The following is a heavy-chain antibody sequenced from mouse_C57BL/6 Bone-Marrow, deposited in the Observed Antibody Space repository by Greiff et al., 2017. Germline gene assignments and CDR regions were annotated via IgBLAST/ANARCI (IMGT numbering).Heavy chain of an antibody. CDR3: ERELVFAY. J-gene: IGHJ3*01. CDR2: ISSGGSYT. CDR1: GFTFSSYG. D-gene: IGHD4-1*01. Sequence: EVKLVESGGDLVKPGGSLKLSCAASGFTFSSYGMSWVRQTPDKRLEWVATISSGGSYTYYPDSVKGRFTISRDNAKNTLYLQMSSLKSEDTAMYYCERELVFAYWGQGTLVTVSA. V-gene: IGHV5-6*02.